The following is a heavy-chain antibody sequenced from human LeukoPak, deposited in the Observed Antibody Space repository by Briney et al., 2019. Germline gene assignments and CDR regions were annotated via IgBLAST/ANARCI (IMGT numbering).Heavy chain of an antibody. CDR1: GFTFSNYA. CDR2: ISYDGSNK. CDR3: ARETAYATSRPIEY. Sequence: PGGSLRLSCAASGFTFSNYAMHWVRQAPGKGLEWVAYISYDGSNKNYAGSVKGRFTSSRDTSRNTVNLQMNSPRPEDTAVYYCARETAYATSRPIEYWGQGTLVTVSS. J-gene: IGHJ4*02. D-gene: IGHD2-2*01. V-gene: IGHV3-30-3*01.